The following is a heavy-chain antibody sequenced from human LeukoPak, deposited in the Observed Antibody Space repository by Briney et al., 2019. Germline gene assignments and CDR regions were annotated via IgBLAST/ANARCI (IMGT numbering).Heavy chain of an antibody. V-gene: IGHV3-7*01. J-gene: IGHJ4*02. CDR2: IKQDGSEK. CDR3: VRDRKIQLWEDYYFDY. CDR1: EFTFSNYW. Sequence: PGGSLRLSCAASEFTFSNYWMSWVRQAPGKGLEWVANIKQDGSEKYHVESVKGRFTISRDNAKNSLYLQMNSLRAEDTAVYYCVRDRKIQLWEDYYFDYWGQGTLVTASS. D-gene: IGHD5-18*01.